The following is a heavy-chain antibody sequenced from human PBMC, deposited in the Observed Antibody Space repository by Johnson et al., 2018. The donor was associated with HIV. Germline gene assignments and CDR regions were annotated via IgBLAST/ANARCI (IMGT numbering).Heavy chain of an antibody. V-gene: IGHV3-43D*03. CDR1: GFTFDDYA. CDR3: EKDMSGDPDAFDI. D-gene: IGHD4-17*01. J-gene: IGHJ3*02. CDR2: ISWDGGST. Sequence: QLVESGGGLVQPGGSLRLSCAASGFTFDDYAMHWVRQAPGKGLEWVSLISWDGGSTYYADSVKGRFTISRDNSKNSLYLQMNSLRAEDTALYYCEKDMSGDPDAFDIWGQGTMVTVYS.